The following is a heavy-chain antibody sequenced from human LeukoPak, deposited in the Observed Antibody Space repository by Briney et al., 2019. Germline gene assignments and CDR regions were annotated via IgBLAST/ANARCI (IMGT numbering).Heavy chain of an antibody. J-gene: IGHJ4*02. D-gene: IGHD1-7*01. V-gene: IGHV3-21*01. CDR2: ISSSSSYI. CDR3: ANWNSSPEGFDY. Sequence: GGSLRLSCAASGFTFSSYSMNWVRQAPGKGLEWVSSISSSSSYIYYADSVKGRFTISRDNAKNSLYLQMNSLRAEDTAVYYCANWNSSPEGFDYWGQGTLVTVSS. CDR1: GFTFSSYS.